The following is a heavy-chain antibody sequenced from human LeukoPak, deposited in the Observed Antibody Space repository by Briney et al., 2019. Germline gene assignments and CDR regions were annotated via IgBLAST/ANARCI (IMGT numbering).Heavy chain of an antibody. Sequence: PSETLSLTCTVSGGSINSYYWGWIRQPPGKGLEWIGYIYYSGSTNYNPSLKSRVTISVATSKNQFSLNLSSVTAADTAVYYCARGGGGEYSSGWYDYWGQGTLVTVSS. D-gene: IGHD6-19*01. CDR2: IYYSGST. CDR3: ARGGGGEYSSGWYDY. J-gene: IGHJ4*02. V-gene: IGHV4-59*01. CDR1: GGSINSYY.